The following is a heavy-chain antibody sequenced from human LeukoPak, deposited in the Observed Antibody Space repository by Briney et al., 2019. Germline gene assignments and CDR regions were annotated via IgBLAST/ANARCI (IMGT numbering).Heavy chain of an antibody. Sequence: SSETLSLTCTVSGGSISSSGYYWSWIRQLPGKGLEWIGYIYYSGSTYYNPSLKSRVTISVDTSKDQFSLKLSSVTAADTAVYYCARGPPTVTRKKQQRTFLDYFQHWGQGTLVTVSS. J-gene: IGHJ1*01. CDR1: GGSISSSGYY. CDR3: ARGPPTVTRKKQQRTFLDYFQH. CDR2: IYYSGST. D-gene: IGHD4-17*01. V-gene: IGHV4-31*03.